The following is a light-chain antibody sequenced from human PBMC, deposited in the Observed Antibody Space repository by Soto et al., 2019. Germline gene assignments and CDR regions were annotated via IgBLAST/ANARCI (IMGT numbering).Light chain of an antibody. Sequence: DIQMTQSPSTLSASVGDRVTITCRASQSISSWLAWYQQKPGKAPKLLIYDASSLESRVPSRFSGSGSGTEFTLTISSLQPDDFATYYCQQYNSYRTFGQGTKVEIK. V-gene: IGKV1-5*01. CDR1: QSISSW. J-gene: IGKJ1*01. CDR2: DAS. CDR3: QQYNSYRT.